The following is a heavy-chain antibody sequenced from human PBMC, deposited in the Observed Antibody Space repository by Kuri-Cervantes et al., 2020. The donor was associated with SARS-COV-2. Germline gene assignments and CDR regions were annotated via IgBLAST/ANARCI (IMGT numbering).Heavy chain of an antibody. CDR1: GFTFSSYW. CDR2: IKQDGSEK. J-gene: IGHJ6*03. CDR3: ARVGCSSTSCPKIKRYYYYYYMDV. D-gene: IGHD2-2*01. V-gene: IGHV3-7*01. Sequence: GGSLRLSCAASGFTFSSYWMSWVRQAPGKGLEWVANIKQDGSEKYYVDSEKGRFTISRDNAKNSLYLQMNSLRAEDTAVYYCARVGCSSTSCPKIKRYYYYYYMDVWGKGTTVTVSS.